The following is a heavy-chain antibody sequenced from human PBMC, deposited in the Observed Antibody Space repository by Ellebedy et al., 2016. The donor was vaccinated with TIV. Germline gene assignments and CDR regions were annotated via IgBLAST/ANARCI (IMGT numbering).Heavy chain of an antibody. J-gene: IGHJ4*02. V-gene: IGHV3-23*01. CDR1: GFIFSSYA. Sequence: GGSLRLSXAASGFIFSSYAMSWVRQAPGRGLQWVSGISRSGNITSYADSVEGRFTISRDNSQNTVYLQMSSLRAEDTAIYYCAKEWNMAKYRDYFDYWGQGTLVTVSS. CDR3: AKEWNMAKYRDYFDY. D-gene: IGHD5-24*01. CDR2: ISRSGNIT.